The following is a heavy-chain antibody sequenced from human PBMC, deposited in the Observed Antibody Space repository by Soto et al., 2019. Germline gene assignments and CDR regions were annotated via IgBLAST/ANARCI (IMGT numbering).Heavy chain of an antibody. Sequence: ASVKFSCKASGYTFTSYGISWVRQAPGQGLEWMGWISAYNGNTNYAQKLQGRVTMTTDTSTSTAYMELRSLRSDDTAVYYCARFLGYCSGGSCYRGGAFDIWGQGTMVTVSS. CDR1: GYTFTSYG. CDR2: ISAYNGNT. V-gene: IGHV1-18*01. CDR3: ARFLGYCSGGSCYRGGAFDI. D-gene: IGHD2-15*01. J-gene: IGHJ3*02.